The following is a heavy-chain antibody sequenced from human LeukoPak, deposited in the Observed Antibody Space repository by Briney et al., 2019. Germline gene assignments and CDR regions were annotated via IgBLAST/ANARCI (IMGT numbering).Heavy chain of an antibody. CDR3: ARERERGVTSPYFDY. Sequence: GGSLRLSGAASGFSVSSNYMSWFRQAPGKGREWIEVPNSGSSTYYADSVKGRSTISRHNSKRALYLHMNSLRAEDTAVYYCARERERGVTSPYFDYWGQGTLVTVSS. CDR1: GFSVSSNY. V-gene: IGHV3-66*01. J-gene: IGHJ4*02. D-gene: IGHD1-1*01. CDR2: PNSGSST.